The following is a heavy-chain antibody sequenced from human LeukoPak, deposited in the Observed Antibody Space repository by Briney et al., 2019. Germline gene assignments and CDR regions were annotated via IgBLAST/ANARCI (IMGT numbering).Heavy chain of an antibody. CDR3: ARVLKLSTVNYYYYYMDV. J-gene: IGHJ6*03. D-gene: IGHD1-1*01. CDR1: GGSISGYY. CDR2: IYYSGST. Sequence: SETLSLTCTVSGGSISGYYWSWIRQPPGKGLEWIGYIYYSGSTNYNPSLKSRVTISVDTSKNQFSLKLSSVTAADTAVYYCARVLKLSTVNYYYYYMDVWGKGTTVTISS. V-gene: IGHV4-59*01.